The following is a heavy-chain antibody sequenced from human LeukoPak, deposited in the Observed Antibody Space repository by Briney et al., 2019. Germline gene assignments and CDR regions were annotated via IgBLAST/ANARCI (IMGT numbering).Heavy chain of an antibody. J-gene: IGHJ3*02. CDR3: ARLRADVNYYDSSGYTVGAFDI. V-gene: IGHV1-69*01. CDR1: GGTFSSYA. CDR2: IIPIFGTV. Sequence: GSSVKVSCKASGGTFSSYAISWVRQAPGQGLEWMGGIIPIFGTVNYAQKFQGRVTITADESTSTAYMELSSLRSEDTAVYYCARLRADVNYYDSSGYTVGAFDIWGQGTMVTASS. D-gene: IGHD3-22*01.